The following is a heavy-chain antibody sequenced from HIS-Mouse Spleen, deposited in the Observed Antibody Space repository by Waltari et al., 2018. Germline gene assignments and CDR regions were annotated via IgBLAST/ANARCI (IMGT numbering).Heavy chain of an antibody. V-gene: IGHV3-15*01. Sequence: EVQLVESGGGLVKPGGSLRLSCAASGFTFSNAWMSWVRQAPGKGLGWVGRNKSKTDGGTTDYAAPVKGRFTISRDDSKNTLYLQMNSLKTEDTAVYYCTTDVTGTVDYWGQGTLVTVSS. D-gene: IGHD7-27*01. CDR3: TTDVTGTVDY. CDR2: NKSKTDGGTT. CDR1: GFTFSNAW. J-gene: IGHJ4*02.